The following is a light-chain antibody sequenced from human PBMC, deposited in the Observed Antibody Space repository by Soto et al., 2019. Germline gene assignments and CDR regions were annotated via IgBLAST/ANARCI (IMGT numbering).Light chain of an antibody. CDR2: DVS. V-gene: IGLV2-11*01. Sequence: QSALTQPRSVSGSPGQSVTISCTGTSSDVGGYNYVSWFQQHPGKAPKLMIYDVSVRPSGVPDRFSGSKSANTASLTISGLQGEDEADYYCCSFAGTNTFVFGGGTKLTVL. CDR1: SSDVGGYNY. J-gene: IGLJ3*02. CDR3: CSFAGTNTFV.